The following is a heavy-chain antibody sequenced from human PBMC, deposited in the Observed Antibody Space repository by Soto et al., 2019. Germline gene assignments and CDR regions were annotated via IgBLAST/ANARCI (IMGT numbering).Heavy chain of an antibody. V-gene: IGHV1-2*04. Sequence: GASVKVSCKASGYTFSGYHIQWVRQAPGQGLEWMGWINTNTGDTNYAQKYQGWATMTRDTSINTAFLQLSRLTSDDTAVYFCARWVGASNWLDPWGQGTLVTVYS. CDR3: ARWVGASNWLDP. D-gene: IGHD1-26*01. CDR1: GYTFSGYH. J-gene: IGHJ5*02. CDR2: INTNTGDT.